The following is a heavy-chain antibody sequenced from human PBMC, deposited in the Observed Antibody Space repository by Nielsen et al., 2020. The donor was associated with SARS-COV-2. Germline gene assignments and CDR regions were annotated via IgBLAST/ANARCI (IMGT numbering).Heavy chain of an antibody. V-gene: IGHV3-23*01. CDR1: GFTFSSYA. CDR2: ISGSGGST. Sequence: GESLKISCAASGFTFSSYAMSWVRQAPGKGLEWVSAISGSGGSTYYADSVKGRFTISRDNSKNTLYLQMNSLRAEDTAVYYCARAGSGYDWWLDYWGQGTLVTVSS. D-gene: IGHD5-12*01. J-gene: IGHJ4*02. CDR3: ARAGSGYDWWLDY.